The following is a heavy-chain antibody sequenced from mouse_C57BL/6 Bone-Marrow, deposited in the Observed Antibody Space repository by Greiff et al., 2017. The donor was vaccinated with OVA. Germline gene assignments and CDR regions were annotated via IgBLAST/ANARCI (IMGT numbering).Heavy chain of an antibody. D-gene: IGHD1-1*02. CDR2: IYPGDGDT. CDR3: ARWALFYAMDY. CDR1: GYAFSSSW. Sequence: QVQLQQSGPELVKPGASVKISCKASGYAFSSSWMNWVKQRPGKGLEWIGRIYPGDGDTNYNGKFKGKATLTADKSSSTAYMQLSSLTSEDSAVYFCARWALFYAMDYWGQGTSVTVSS. V-gene: IGHV1-82*01. J-gene: IGHJ4*01.